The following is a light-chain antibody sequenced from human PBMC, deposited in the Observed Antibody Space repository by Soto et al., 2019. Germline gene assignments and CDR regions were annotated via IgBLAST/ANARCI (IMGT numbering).Light chain of an antibody. Sequence: EIVLKHSPDTLSLSPGEGVSLSCRAGESVSSSYLAWYQHKRGQAPRLLMFGTGSRATGIPDRFSGTGSGTDFTLIINRLEPEDFAVYYCQQYSSTPHTFGQGTKVDI. CDR3: QQYSSTPHT. CDR1: ESVSSSY. V-gene: IGKV3-20*01. CDR2: GTG. J-gene: IGKJ2*01.